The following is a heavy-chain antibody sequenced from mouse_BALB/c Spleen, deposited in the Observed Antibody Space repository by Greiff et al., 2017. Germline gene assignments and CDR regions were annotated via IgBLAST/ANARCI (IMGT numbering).Heavy chain of an antibody. D-gene: IGHD2-2*01. CDR3: ARSGLRAMDY. Sequence: DLVKPGASVKLSCKASGYTFTSYWINWIKQRPGQGLEWIGRIAPGSGSTYYNEMFKGKATLTVDTSSSTAYMQLSSLTSEDSAVYYCARSGLRAMDYWGQGTSVTVAS. CDR2: IAPGSGST. CDR1: GYTFTSYW. V-gene: IGHV1S41*01. J-gene: IGHJ4*01.